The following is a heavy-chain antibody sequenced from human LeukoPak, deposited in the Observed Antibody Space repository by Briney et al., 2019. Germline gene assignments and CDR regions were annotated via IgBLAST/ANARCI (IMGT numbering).Heavy chain of an antibody. CDR2: ISGSGGST. J-gene: IGHJ4*02. Sequence: GGSLRLSCAASGFTFSSYAMSWVRQAPGKGLEWVSAISGSGGSTYYADSVKGRFTISRDNSKNTLYLQMNSLRAEGTAVYYCAKPPTYYYDSSGYYYWGQGTLVTVSS. V-gene: IGHV3-23*01. CDR3: AKPPTYYYDSSGYYY. CDR1: GFTFSSYA. D-gene: IGHD3-22*01.